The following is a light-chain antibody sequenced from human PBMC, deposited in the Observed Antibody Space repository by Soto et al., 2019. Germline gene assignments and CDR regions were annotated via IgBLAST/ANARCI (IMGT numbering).Light chain of an antibody. CDR3: QQYGSSPET. CDR1: QSVSSSY. V-gene: IGKV3-20*01. CDR2: GAS. Sequence: EIVMTQSPATLSLSPGERATLSCRASQSVSSSYLSWYQQKPGQAPRLLIYGASTRATGIPARFSGSGSGTDFTLTISRLEPEDFAVYYCQQYGSSPETFGQGTKVDIK. J-gene: IGKJ1*01.